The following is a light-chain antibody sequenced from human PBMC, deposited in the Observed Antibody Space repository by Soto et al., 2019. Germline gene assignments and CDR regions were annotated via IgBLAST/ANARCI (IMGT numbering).Light chain of an antibody. CDR1: QSVSSY. CDR2: DAS. V-gene: IGKV3-11*01. Sequence: EIVLTQSPATLSLSPGERATLSCWASQSVSSYLAWSQQKPGQAPRLLIYDASNRATGIPARFSGSGSGTDFTLTISSLEPEDFAVYYCQQRSNWPWTFGQGTKVDIK. CDR3: QQRSNWPWT. J-gene: IGKJ1*01.